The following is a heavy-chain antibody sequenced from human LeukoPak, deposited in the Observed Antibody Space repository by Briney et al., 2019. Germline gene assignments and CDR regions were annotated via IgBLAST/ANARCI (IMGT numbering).Heavy chain of an antibody. Sequence: PGGSLRLSCAASGFTFSSYAMSWVRQAPGKGLEWVSGISGSGGGTYYADSVKGRFTISRDNSKNTLYLQMSSLRAEDTAVYYCAKCRSAGSCYRPDDYWGQGTLVTVSS. CDR2: ISGSGGGT. V-gene: IGHV3-23*01. CDR3: AKCRSAGSCYRPDDY. D-gene: IGHD2-15*01. J-gene: IGHJ4*02. CDR1: GFTFSSYA.